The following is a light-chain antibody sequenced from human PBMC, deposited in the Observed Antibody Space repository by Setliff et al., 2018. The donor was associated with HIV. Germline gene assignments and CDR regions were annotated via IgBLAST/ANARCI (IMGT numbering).Light chain of an antibody. J-gene: IGLJ2*01. V-gene: IGLV2-8*01. CDR2: EVS. Sequence: QSALIQPPSASGSPGQSVTISCTGTSSDVGGYNYVSWYQQHPGKAPKLMIYEVSKRPSGVPDRFSGSKSGNTASLTVSGLQAEDEADYYCSSYAGSNNQVFGGGTKVTVL. CDR3: SSYAGSNNQV. CDR1: SSDVGGYNY.